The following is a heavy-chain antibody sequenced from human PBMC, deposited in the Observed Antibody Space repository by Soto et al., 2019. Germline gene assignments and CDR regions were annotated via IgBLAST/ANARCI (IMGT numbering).Heavy chain of an antibody. J-gene: IGHJ4*02. CDR2: INPGNGNT. V-gene: IGHV1-3*05. Sequence: QVQLVQSGAEEKKPGASVKVSCKASGSTFTGYAMHWARQAPGQRLDGMGLINPGNGNTKYSQKCQGRVTITRDTSASPAYMELRSLRSEDKSGFYCAGAVAVPADFDYWGQGTLVTVSS. CDR3: AGAVAVPADFDY. D-gene: IGHD6-19*01. CDR1: GSTFTGYA.